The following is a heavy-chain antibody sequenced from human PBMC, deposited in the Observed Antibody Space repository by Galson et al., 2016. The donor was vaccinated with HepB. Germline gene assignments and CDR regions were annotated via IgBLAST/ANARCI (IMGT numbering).Heavy chain of an antibody. CDR1: GFTFSSHW. Sequence: SLRLSCAVSGFTFSSHWMHWVRQAPGKGLMWISRIDSDGSTTSYADSVRGRFTLSRDNAKNTLYLQMRSLRDEDTAVYHCANAYYNSELAADYWGQGTPVTVSS. J-gene: IGHJ4*02. V-gene: IGHV3-74*01. CDR2: IDSDGSTT. D-gene: IGHD3-3*01. CDR3: ANAYYNSELAADY.